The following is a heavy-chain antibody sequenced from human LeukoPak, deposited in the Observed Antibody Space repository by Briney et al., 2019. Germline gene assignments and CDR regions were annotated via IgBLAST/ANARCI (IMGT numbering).Heavy chain of an antibody. J-gene: IGHJ4*02. Sequence: GRSLRLSCAASGFTFSSYAMHWVRQAPGKGLEWVAVISYDGSNKYYADSVKGRFTISRDNSKNTLYLQMNSLRAEDTAVYYCAREPLGYCTNGVCSHFDYWGQGTLVTVSS. CDR2: ISYDGSNK. D-gene: IGHD2-8*01. CDR3: AREPLGYCTNGVCSHFDY. V-gene: IGHV3-30-3*01. CDR1: GFTFSSYA.